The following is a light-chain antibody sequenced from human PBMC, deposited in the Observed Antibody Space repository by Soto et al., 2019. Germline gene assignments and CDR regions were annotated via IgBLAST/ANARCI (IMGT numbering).Light chain of an antibody. Sequence: DIVMTQSPLSLLVTPGEPASISCRSSQSLLHSNGYNYLDWYLQKPGQSPKLLIYLGSNRASGVPDRFSGSGSGTDFTLKISRVEAEDVGVYYCMQALQTPITFGQGTRLEIK. CDR2: LGS. J-gene: IGKJ5*01. CDR1: QSLLHSNGYNY. CDR3: MQALQTPIT. V-gene: IGKV2-28*01.